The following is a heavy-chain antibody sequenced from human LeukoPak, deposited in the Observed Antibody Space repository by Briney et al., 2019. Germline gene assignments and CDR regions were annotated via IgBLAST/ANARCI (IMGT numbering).Heavy chain of an antibody. CDR1: GFIFSSYW. J-gene: IGHJ6*03. V-gene: IGHV3-7*01. CDR3: AKAASKRTDYGDYAFYYYMDV. Sequence: PGGSLRLSCAASGFIFSSYWMSWVRQAPGKGLEWVANIKQDGSEKYYVDSVKGRFTISRDDSKNTLYLQMNSLRAEDTAVYYCAKAASKRTDYGDYAFYYYMDVWGKGTTVTISS. CDR2: IKQDGSEK. D-gene: IGHD4-17*01.